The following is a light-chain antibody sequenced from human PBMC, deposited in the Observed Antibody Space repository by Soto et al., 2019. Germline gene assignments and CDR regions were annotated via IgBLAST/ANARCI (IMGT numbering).Light chain of an antibody. CDR2: EVS. J-gene: IGLJ2*01. Sequence: QSALTQPASVSGSPGQSITISCTGTSSDIGAYNYVSWYQHHPGKAPKFMMYEVSYRPSGVSNRFYCSKSGNTASLTISGLQAEDEAGDYCSSYTSTSTVLFGGGTKVTVL. V-gene: IGLV2-14*01. CDR3: SSYTSTSTVL. CDR1: SSDIGAYNY.